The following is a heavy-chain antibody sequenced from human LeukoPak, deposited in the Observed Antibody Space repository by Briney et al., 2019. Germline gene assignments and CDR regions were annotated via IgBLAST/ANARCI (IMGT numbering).Heavy chain of an antibody. Sequence: GGSLRLSCAASGFIFSNYGMSWVRQAPGKGLEWVSSISFSSTHIYYADSIQGRFTISRDNAENSLYLQMNSLRAEDTAVYYCAKDILAAGLFFDYWGQGILVTVSS. CDR2: ISFSSTHI. J-gene: IGHJ4*02. D-gene: IGHD6-13*01. V-gene: IGHV3-21*04. CDR1: GFIFSNYG. CDR3: AKDILAAGLFFDY.